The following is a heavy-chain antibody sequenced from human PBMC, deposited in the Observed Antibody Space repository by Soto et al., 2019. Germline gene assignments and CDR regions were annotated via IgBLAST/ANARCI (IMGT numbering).Heavy chain of an antibody. CDR2: ISGSGGST. D-gene: IGHD2-15*01. V-gene: IGHV3-23*01. Sequence: PGGSLRLSCAASGFTFSSYAMSWVRQAPGKGLEWVSAISGSGGSTYYADSVKGRFTISRDNSKNTLYLQMNSLRAEDTAVYYCAKDRDIVVVAATIDYWGQGTLVTVSS. CDR1: GFTFSSYA. J-gene: IGHJ4*02. CDR3: AKDRDIVVVAATIDY.